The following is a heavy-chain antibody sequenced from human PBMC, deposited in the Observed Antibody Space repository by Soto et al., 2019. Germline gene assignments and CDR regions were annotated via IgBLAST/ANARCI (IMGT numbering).Heavy chain of an antibody. CDR1: GGTFSSYA. CDR2: IIPIFGTA. D-gene: IGHD6-19*01. V-gene: IGHV1-69*01. Sequence: QVQLVQSGAEVKKPGSSVKVSCKASGGTFSSYAISWVRRAPGQGLEWMGGIIPIFGTANYAQKFQGRVTITADESTSTAYMELSSLRSEDTAVYYCARDRNKYSSGWTPSDYWGQGTLVTVSS. CDR3: ARDRNKYSSGWTPSDY. J-gene: IGHJ4*02.